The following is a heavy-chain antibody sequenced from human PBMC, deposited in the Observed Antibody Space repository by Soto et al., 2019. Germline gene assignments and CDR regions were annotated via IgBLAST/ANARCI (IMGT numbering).Heavy chain of an antibody. V-gene: IGHV4-39*01. J-gene: IGHJ5*02. CDR1: GDSISSKSYQ. CDR3: ARQGGAGYSSSWPS. Sequence: SETLSLTCSVSGDSISSKSYQWGWIRQPPGKGLEWIGSIYYGEPTYYNPSLKSRVTISGDTSKNQFSLKLSSVTAADTAVYYCARQGGAGYSSSWPSWGQGTLVTVSS. D-gene: IGHD6-13*01. CDR2: IYYGEPT.